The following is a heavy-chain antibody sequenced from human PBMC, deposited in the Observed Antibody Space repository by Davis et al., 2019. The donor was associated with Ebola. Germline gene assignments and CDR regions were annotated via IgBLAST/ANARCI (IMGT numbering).Heavy chain of an antibody. V-gene: IGHV1-2*06. CDR3: ARLDWTYIR. CDR2: INPNSGGT. Sequence: ASVKVSCKASGYTFTDYSMHWVRQAPGQGLEYLGRINPNSGGTNYAQKFQGRVTMTRDTSIRTAYMELRSLRSDDTAVYYCARLDWTYIRWGQGTQVTVAS. J-gene: IGHJ4*02. CDR1: GYTFTDYS. D-gene: IGHD1-7*01.